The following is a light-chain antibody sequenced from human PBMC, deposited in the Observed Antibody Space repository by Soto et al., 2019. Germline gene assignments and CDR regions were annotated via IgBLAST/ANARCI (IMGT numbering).Light chain of an antibody. Sequence: QSVLTQPASVSGSPGQSITISCTGNSSDVGGFKYVSWYQQHPGKAPKLMIYDVTNRPSGVSYRFSGSKSGNTASLTISGLQAEDEADYYCNSYTSSSTYVFGTGTKLTVL. J-gene: IGLJ1*01. CDR2: DVT. CDR3: NSYTSSSTYV. CDR1: SSDVGGFKY. V-gene: IGLV2-14*03.